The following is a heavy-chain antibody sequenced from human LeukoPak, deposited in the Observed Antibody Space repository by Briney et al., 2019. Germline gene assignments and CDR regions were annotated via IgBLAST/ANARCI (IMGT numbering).Heavy chain of an antibody. J-gene: IGHJ4*02. Sequence: ASVTVSCKASGYTFTSYAMHWVRQAPGQGLEWMGIINPSGGSTSYAQKFQGRVTMTRDTSTSTVYMELSSLRSEDTAVYYCALIGGRPHYGDYWGQGTLVTVSS. V-gene: IGHV1-46*01. CDR3: ALIGGRPHYGDY. D-gene: IGHD2-21*01. CDR2: INPSGGST. CDR1: GYTFTSYA.